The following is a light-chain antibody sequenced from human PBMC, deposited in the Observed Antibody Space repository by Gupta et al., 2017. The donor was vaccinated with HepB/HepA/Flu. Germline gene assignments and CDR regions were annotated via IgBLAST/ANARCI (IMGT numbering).Light chain of an antibody. CDR1: QRISSY. CDR2: AAS. V-gene: IGKV1-39*01. Sequence: DIQMTQSPSSLSASVGDRVTITCRASQRISSYLNWYQQKPGKAPNLLIYAASSLQSGVPSRFSGSGSGTDFTLTISRLQREDFATYYCQQRDSTPGTFGQGTEVEIK. CDR3: QQRDSTPGT. J-gene: IGKJ1*01.